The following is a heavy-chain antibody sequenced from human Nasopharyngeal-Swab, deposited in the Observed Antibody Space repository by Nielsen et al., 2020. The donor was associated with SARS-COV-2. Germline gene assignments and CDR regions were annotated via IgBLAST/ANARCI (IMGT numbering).Heavy chain of an antibody. J-gene: IGHJ4*02. CDR2: ISSSSSYI. V-gene: IGHV3-21*01. CDR3: AREDDKYYYGSGSYYNVKYFDY. Sequence: GESLKISCAASGFTFSSYSMNWVRQAPGKGLEWVSSISSSSSYIYYADSVKGRFTISRDNAKNSLYLQMNSLRAEDTAVYYCAREDDKYYYGSGSYYNVKYFDYWDQGTLVTVSS. D-gene: IGHD3-10*01. CDR1: GFTFSSYS.